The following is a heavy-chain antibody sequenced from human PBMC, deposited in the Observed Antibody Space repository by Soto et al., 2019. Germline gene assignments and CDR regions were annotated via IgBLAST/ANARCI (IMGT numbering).Heavy chain of an antibody. CDR3: AKVSGFIWFELDS. CDR1: GFTFSSFA. CDR2: ISASGDGT. D-gene: IGHD3-10*01. Sequence: EVQLLESGGGLVQPGGSLRLSCAASGFTFSSFAMSWVRQAPGKGLEWVSAISASGDGTYYADSVKGRFTISRDNSKNSTYLQMSTLRDDDTAVYNCAKVSGFIWFELDSWGQGNRVTVS. V-gene: IGHV3-23*01. J-gene: IGHJ4*02.